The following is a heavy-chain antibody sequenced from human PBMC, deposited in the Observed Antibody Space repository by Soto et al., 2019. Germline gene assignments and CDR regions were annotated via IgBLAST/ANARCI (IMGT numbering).Heavy chain of an antibody. J-gene: IGHJ3*01. V-gene: IGHV1-18*04. CDR2: ITDYNGTT. D-gene: IGHD4-17*01. Sequence: QVQLMQSGAEVKKSGASVKVSCKASGYTFINYGIIWVRQAPGQGLEWMGWITDYNGTTKYARKFQDRVTMTTDTSTSTAYMELRSLRSADEDVYFCARDDFGDLWRRHDGWGQGTMVTVAS. CDR1: GYTFINYG. CDR3: ARDDFGDLWRRHDG.